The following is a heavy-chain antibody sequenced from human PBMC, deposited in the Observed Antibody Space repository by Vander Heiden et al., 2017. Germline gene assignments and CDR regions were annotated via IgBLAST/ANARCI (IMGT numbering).Heavy chain of an antibody. J-gene: IGHJ4*02. Sequence: EVQLLESGGGLVQPGGSLRLSWAASGLTFSSYAMSWVRQAPGKGLEWVSAISGSGGSTYYADSVKGRFTISRDNSKNTLYLQMNSLRAEDTAVYYCAKEYSSSSYYFDYWGQGTLVTVSS. V-gene: IGHV3-23*01. CDR2: ISGSGGST. CDR3: AKEYSSSSYYFDY. D-gene: IGHD6-6*01. CDR1: GLTFSSYA.